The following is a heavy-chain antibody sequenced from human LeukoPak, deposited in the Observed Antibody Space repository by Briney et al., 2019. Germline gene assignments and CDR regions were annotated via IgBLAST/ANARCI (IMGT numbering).Heavy chain of an antibody. CDR1: GLTFSNTW. V-gene: IGHV3-15*01. CDR2: IKSKTNGGTT. J-gene: IGHJ4*02. CDR3: STDSLVLNY. Sequence: GGSLRLSCVVSGLTFSNTWLSWVRQAPGKGREWVGRIKSKTNGGTTDYAAPVKGRFTISRDDSKNTVYLQMNSLKTEDTGVYYCSTDSLVLNYWGQGTLVTVSS. D-gene: IGHD3-16*01.